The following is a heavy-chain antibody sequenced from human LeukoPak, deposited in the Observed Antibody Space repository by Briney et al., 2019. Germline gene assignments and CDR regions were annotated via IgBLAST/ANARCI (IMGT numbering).Heavy chain of an antibody. D-gene: IGHD1-14*01. CDR2: IRSIGTNT. CDR3: ATYTSSYFDY. CDR1: GFTFRSYG. Sequence: GGSLRLSCAASGFTFRSYGMDWVRQAPGKGLEWVAFIRSIGTNTYYADSVKGRFTISRDNSKNTLYLQMNSLRAEDTAVYYCATYTSSYFDYWGQGTLVTVSS. J-gene: IGHJ4*02. V-gene: IGHV3-30*02.